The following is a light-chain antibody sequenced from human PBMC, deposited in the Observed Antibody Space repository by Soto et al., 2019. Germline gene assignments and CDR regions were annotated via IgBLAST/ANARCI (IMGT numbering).Light chain of an antibody. CDR1: QSVSNNY. V-gene: IGKV3D-20*02. CDR2: GES. Sequence: DIVLTQSPGTLSLSPGDSATLSCRASQSVSNNYLACYQQKPGQAPRLLIYGESNRATGIPDRFSGSGSGTDLTLTISSLEPEDFAVYYCQKRSNWPLTFGQGTRLEIK. J-gene: IGKJ5*01. CDR3: QKRSNWPLT.